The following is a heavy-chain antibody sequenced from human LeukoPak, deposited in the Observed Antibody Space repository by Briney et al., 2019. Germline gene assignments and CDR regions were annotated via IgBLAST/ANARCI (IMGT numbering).Heavy chain of an antibody. Sequence: ASVKVSCKAFGYIFTSYYMHWVRQAPGQGLEWMGWINPNSGGTNYAQKFQGWVTMTRDTSISTAYMELSRLRSDDTAVYYCARGLPRYSSSWYGGYYFDYWGQGSLVTVSS. D-gene: IGHD6-13*01. V-gene: IGHV1-2*04. CDR3: ARGLPRYSSSWYGGYYFDY. J-gene: IGHJ4*02. CDR2: INPNSGGT. CDR1: GYIFTSYY.